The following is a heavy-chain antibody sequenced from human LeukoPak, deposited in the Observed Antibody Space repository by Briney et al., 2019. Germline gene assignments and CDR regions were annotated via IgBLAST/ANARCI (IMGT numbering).Heavy chain of an antibody. CDR1: GYTFTSYG. V-gene: IGHV1-18*01. D-gene: IGHD3-10*01. Sequence: ASVKVSCKASGYTFTSYGISWVRQAPGQGLEWMGWISAYNGNTNYAQKPQGRVIMTTDTSTSTAYMELRSLRSDDTAVYYCAKRNTYYGSGSYWNWFDPWGQGTLVTVSS. CDR2: ISAYNGNT. J-gene: IGHJ5*02. CDR3: AKRNTYYGSGSYWNWFDP.